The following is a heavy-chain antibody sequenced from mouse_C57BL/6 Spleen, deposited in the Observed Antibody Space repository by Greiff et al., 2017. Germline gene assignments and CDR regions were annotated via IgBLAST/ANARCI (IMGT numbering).Heavy chain of an antibody. J-gene: IGHJ4*01. CDR2: FYPGSGSI. CDR1: GYTFTEYT. V-gene: IGHV1-62-2*01. D-gene: IGHD1-1*01. Sequence: QVQLKESGAELVKPGASVKLSCKASGYTFTEYTIHWVKQRSGQGLEWIGWFYPGSGSIKYNEKFKDKATLTADKSSSTVYMELSRLTSEDSAVYFCARHECTTVVESHAMDYWGQGTSVTVSS. CDR3: ARHECTTVVESHAMDY.